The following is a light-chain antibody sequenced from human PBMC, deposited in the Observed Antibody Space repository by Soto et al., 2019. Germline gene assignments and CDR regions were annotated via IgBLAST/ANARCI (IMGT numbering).Light chain of an antibody. J-gene: IGLJ1*01. Sequence: QSVMTQPPSVSAAPGQKVTISCSGSSSNIGGNSVSWYQQLPGTAPKLLSYDDNKRPSGIPDRFSGSKSGTSATLGITGFQTGDEADYYCGSWDSRLSAYVCGTGTKVTVL. CDR1: SSNIGGNS. V-gene: IGLV1-51*01. CDR3: GSWDSRLSAYV. CDR2: DDN.